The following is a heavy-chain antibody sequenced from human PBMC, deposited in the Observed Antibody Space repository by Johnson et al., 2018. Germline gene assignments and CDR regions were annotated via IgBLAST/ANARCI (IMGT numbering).Heavy chain of an antibody. CDR3: AKFVRRDAFDI. CDR2: ISSTSSVI. D-gene: IGHD6-6*01. J-gene: IGHJ3*02. V-gene: IGHV3-11*04. CDR1: GFTFSDYY. Sequence: QVRLVQSGGGLVKPGGSLRLSCAASGFTFSDYYMSWIRQAPGTGLEWISYISSTSSVIYYAASVKGRFTISRDNAQIPLYLQMNSLRAEDTAVYYCAKFVRRDAFDIWGQGTMVTVSS.